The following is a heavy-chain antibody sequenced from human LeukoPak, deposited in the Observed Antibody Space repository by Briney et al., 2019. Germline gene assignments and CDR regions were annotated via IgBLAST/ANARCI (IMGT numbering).Heavy chain of an antibody. J-gene: IGHJ4*02. Sequence: PGGSPRLSCAASGLTFSSYAMSWVRQAPGKGLEWVSTISNSDAKTYYADSVKGRFTISRDNSKNTLYLQMNSLTAEDTAIFYCAKATGTLTNWGQGILVTVSS. CDR3: AKATGTLTN. D-gene: IGHD1-1*01. CDR2: ISNSDAKT. V-gene: IGHV3-23*01. CDR1: GLTFSSYA.